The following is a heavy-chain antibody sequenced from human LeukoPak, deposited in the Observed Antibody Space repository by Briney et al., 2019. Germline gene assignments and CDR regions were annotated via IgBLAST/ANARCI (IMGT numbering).Heavy chain of an antibody. V-gene: IGHV4-4*09. CDR1: GGSISSYY. CDR2: IYTSGST. J-gene: IGHJ4*02. D-gene: IGHD6-13*01. Sequence: SETLSLTGTVSGGSISSYYWSWIRQPPGKGLEWIGYIYTSGSTNYNPSLKSRVTISVDTSKNQFSLKLSPVTAADTAVYYCARHISGRIAAAFDYWGQGTLVTVSS. CDR3: ARHISGRIAAAFDY.